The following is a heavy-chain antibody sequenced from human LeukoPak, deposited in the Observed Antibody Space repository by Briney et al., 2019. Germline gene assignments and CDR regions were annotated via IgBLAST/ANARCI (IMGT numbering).Heavy chain of an antibody. CDR1: EFTFSSYV. V-gene: IGHV3-23*01. CDR2: ISASGGAT. J-gene: IGHJ4*02. Sequence: SGGSLRLSCAASEFTFSSYVMSWVRQAPGKGLEWVSTISASGGATYYADSVKGRFTISRDNSKNTLYLQMNSLRAEDTAVYYCARPTGDTAMVRWGFVYWGQGTLVTVSS. CDR3: ARPTGDTAMVRWGFVY. D-gene: IGHD5-18*01.